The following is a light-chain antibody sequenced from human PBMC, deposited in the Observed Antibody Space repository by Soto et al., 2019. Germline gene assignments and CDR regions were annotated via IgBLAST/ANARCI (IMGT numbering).Light chain of an antibody. CDR2: DVS. V-gene: IGLV2-14*01. Sequence: QSALTQPASVSGSPGQSITISCTGTSSDVGGYNYVSWYQQHPGKAPKLMIYDVSNRPSGVSNRFSGSKSGNTASLTISGLQAEDEADYYCSSYTSRSNHYVFGTGTKLTVL. J-gene: IGLJ1*01. CDR1: SSDVGGYNY. CDR3: SSYTSRSNHYV.